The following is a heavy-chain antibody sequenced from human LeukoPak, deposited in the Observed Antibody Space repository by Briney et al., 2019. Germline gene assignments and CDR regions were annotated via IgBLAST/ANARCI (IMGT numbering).Heavy chain of an antibody. CDR2: INPNSGGT. CDR1: GYTFTGYY. V-gene: IGHV1-2*04. D-gene: IGHD6-19*01. Sequence: ASVKVSCKASGYTFTGYYMHWVRQAPGQGLEWMGWINPNSGGTNYAQKFQGWVTMTRDTSISTAYMELSRLRSDDTAVYYCASVRLAVAGTAPGAFDIWGQGTTVTVSS. CDR3: ASVRLAVAGTAPGAFDI. J-gene: IGHJ3*02.